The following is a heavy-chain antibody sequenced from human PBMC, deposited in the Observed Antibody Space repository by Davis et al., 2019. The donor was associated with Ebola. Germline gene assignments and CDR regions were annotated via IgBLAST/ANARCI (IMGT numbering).Heavy chain of an antibody. CDR2: ISYDGSNK. J-gene: IGHJ6*02. CDR3: ARGSRNMDV. CDR1: GFTFSSYG. Sequence: GESLKISCAASGFTFSSYGMHWVRQAPGKGLEWVAVISYDGSNKYYADSVKGRFTISRDNAKDSLYLQMNSLRAEDTAVYYCARGSRNMDVWGQGTTVTVSS. V-gene: IGHV3-30*03.